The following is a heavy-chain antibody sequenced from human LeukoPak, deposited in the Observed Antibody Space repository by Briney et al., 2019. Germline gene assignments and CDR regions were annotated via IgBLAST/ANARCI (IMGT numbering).Heavy chain of an antibody. Sequence: SETLSLTCTVSGGSISSYYWSWIRQPPGKGLGWIGYIYYSGSTNYNPSLKSRVTISVDTSKNQFSLKLSSVTAADTAVYYCAREGLGDYGFTWGQGTLVTVSS. CDR2: IYYSGST. J-gene: IGHJ5*02. V-gene: IGHV4-59*01. CDR1: GGSISSYY. CDR3: AREGLGDYGFT. D-gene: IGHD4-17*01.